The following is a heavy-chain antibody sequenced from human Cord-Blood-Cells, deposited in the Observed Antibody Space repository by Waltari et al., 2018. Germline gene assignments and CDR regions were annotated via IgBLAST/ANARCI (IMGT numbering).Heavy chain of an antibody. V-gene: IGHV4-59*08. CDR1: GGSISSYY. CDR3: ARLGWNTYDSSGYYYFDY. CDR2: IYYSGNT. Sequence: QVQLQESGPGLVKPSETLSLTCTVSGGSISSYYWSWIRQPPGKGLEWIGYIYYSGNTNYNPSLKSRVTISVDTSKNQFSLKLSSVTAADTAVYYCARLGWNTYDSSGYYYFDYWGQGTLVTVSS. D-gene: IGHD3-22*01. J-gene: IGHJ4*02.